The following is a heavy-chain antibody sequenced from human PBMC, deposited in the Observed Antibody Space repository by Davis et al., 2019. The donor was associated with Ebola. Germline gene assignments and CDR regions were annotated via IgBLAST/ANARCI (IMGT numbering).Heavy chain of an antibody. D-gene: IGHD3-22*01. CDR3: ARGDSYYDPSGYYAGPEAPDH. CDR1: GAFVSSGGYS. CDR2: YYYTGST. Sequence: SETLSLTCVVSGAFVSSGGYSWIWIRQPPGKGLEWIGNYYYTGSTYYSPSLRSRVTISVDTSKNLFSLKLTSVTAADTAVYYCARGDSYYDPSGYYAGPEAPDHWGQGILVSVSS. V-gene: IGHV4-30-4*07. J-gene: IGHJ4*02.